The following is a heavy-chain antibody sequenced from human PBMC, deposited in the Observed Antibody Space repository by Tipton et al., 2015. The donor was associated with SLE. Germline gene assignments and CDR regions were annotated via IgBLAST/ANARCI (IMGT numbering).Heavy chain of an antibody. CDR3: ARDHMITFGGVYYYYGMDV. Sequence: TLSLTCAVYGGSFSDYYWGWIRQPPGKGLEWIGSIYYSGSTYYNPSLKSRVTISVDTSKNQFSLKLSSVTAADTAVYYCARDHMITFGGVYYYYGMDVWGQGTTVTVSS. D-gene: IGHD3-16*01. V-gene: IGHV4-34*01. J-gene: IGHJ6*02. CDR2: IYYSGST. CDR1: GGSFSDYY.